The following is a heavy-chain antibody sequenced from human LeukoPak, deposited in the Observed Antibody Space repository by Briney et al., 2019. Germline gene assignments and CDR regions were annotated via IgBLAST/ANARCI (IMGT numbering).Heavy chain of an antibody. V-gene: IGHV1-46*01. CDR3: ARGVRFGEFRFRRHKQRGTYYFDY. Sequence: ASVKVSCKASGYTFTSNYIHWVRQAPGQGLEWMGMIYPRDGSTSYAQKFQGRVTVTRDTSTSTVHMELSGLRSEDTAVYYCARGVRFGEFRFRRHKQRGTYYFDYWGQGTLVTVSS. J-gene: IGHJ4*02. CDR1: GYTFTSNY. CDR2: IYPRDGST. D-gene: IGHD3-10*01.